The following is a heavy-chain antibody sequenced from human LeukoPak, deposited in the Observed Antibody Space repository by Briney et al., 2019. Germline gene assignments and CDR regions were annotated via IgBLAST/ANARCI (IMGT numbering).Heavy chain of an antibody. CDR3: ARGIGYGDYFY. V-gene: IGHV3-7*04. CDR1: GFTFSSYW. Sequence: GGSLRLSCAASGFTFSSYWMRWVRQAPGKGLEWVSNIKKDGSGKNYVGSVKGRFTISRDNAKNTLYLQMNSLRAEDTAVYYLARGIGYGDYFYWGEGALVTVCS. CDR2: IKKDGSGK. D-gene: IGHD4-17*01. J-gene: IGHJ4*02.